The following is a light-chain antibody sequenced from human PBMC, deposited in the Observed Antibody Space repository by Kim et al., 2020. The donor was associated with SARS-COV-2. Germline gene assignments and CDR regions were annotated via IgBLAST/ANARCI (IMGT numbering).Light chain of an antibody. CDR1: QSVLHSYNNKNY. V-gene: IGKV4-1*01. J-gene: IGKJ2*01. Sequence: DTIKCKSSQSVLHSYNNKNYLAWYQQKPGQPPKLLIYWAATRESGVPDRLSGSGSGTDFTLTISSLQAEDVAVYYCQQYYSSPYTFGQGTKLEI. CDR3: QQYYSSPYT. CDR2: WAA.